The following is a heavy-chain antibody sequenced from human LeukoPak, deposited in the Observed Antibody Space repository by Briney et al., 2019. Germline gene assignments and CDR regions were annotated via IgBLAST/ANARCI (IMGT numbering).Heavy chain of an antibody. V-gene: IGHV3-7*01. CDR2: IKQDGSNK. CDR1: GFTFSSYW. D-gene: IGHD6-6*01. CDR3: AKTGSVELVSDY. Sequence: GGSLRLSCAASGFTFSSYWMSWVRQAPGKGLEWVANIKQDGSNKYYADSVKGRFTISRDNSKNTLYLQMNSLRAEDTAVYYCAKTGSVELVSDYWGQGTLVTVSS. J-gene: IGHJ4*02.